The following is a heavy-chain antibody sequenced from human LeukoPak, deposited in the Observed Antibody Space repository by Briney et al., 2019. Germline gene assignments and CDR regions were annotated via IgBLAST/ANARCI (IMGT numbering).Heavy chain of an antibody. V-gene: IGHV5-51*01. CDR2: IYPGDSDT. J-gene: IGHJ3*02. Sequence: GESLKISCKGSGYSFTSCWIGWVRQMPGKGLEWMGIIYPGDSDTRYSPSFQGQVTISADKSISTAYLQWSSLKASDTAMYYCARGIVLMVYAMEAFDIWGQGTMVTVSS. CDR1: GYSFTSCW. D-gene: IGHD2-8*01. CDR3: ARGIVLMVYAMEAFDI.